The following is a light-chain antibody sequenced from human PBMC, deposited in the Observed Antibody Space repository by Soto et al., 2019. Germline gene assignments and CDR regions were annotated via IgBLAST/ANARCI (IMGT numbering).Light chain of an antibody. CDR2: LEGSGSN. CDR1: SGHSSSI. Sequence: QSVLTQSSSASASLGSSVKLTCTLSSGHSSSIIAWHQQQPRKAPPYLMILEGSGSNNKGSGVPDRFSGSSSGADRYLTISILESEDEADYCCETWDSNTRVFGGGTKVTVL. CDR3: ETWDSNTRV. V-gene: IGLV4-60*03. J-gene: IGLJ2*01.